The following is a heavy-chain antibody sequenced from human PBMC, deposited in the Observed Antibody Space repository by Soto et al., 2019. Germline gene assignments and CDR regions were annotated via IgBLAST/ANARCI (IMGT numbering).Heavy chain of an antibody. CDR1: GFTFSSYA. CDR3: ARDRGDY. Sequence: QVQLVESGGGVVQPGRSLRLSCAASGFTFSSYAMHWVHQAPGKGLEWVAVISYDGSNKYYADSVKGRFTISRDNSKNTLYLQMNSLRAEDTAVYYCARDRGDYWGQGTLVTVSS. V-gene: IGHV3-30-3*01. J-gene: IGHJ4*02. CDR2: ISYDGSNK.